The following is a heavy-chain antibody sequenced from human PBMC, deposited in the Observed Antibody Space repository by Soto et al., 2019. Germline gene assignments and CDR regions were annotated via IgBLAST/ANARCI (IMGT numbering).Heavy chain of an antibody. Sequence: GASVKVSCKASGYTFTSNWIAWVRQMPGKGLEWMGIIYPGDSDTRYSPSFQGQVTISADKSISTAYVQWSSLQASDTAMYYCARSSYDSSGYYYLDYWGQGTLVTVSS. D-gene: IGHD3-22*01. CDR3: ARSSYDSSGYYYLDY. CDR2: IYPGDSDT. V-gene: IGHV5-51*03. J-gene: IGHJ4*02. CDR1: GYTFTSNW.